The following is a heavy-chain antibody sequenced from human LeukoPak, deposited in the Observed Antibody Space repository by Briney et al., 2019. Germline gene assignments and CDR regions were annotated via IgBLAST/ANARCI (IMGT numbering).Heavy chain of an antibody. D-gene: IGHD6-19*01. CDR3: AKEYSSGCLDY. V-gene: IGHV3-23*01. Sequence: GGSLRXSCAXSGFTFSSYAMSWVRQAPGKGLEWVSAISGSGGSTYYADSMKGRFTTSRDNSKNTLYLQMNSLRAEDTAVYYCAKEYSSGCLDYWGQGTLVTVSS. CDR2: ISGSGGST. J-gene: IGHJ4*02. CDR1: GFTFSSYA.